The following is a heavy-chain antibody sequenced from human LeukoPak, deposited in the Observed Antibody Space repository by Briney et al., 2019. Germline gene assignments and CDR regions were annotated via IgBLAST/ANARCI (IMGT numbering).Heavy chain of an antibody. CDR2: INTDGSST. J-gene: IGHJ4*02. CDR1: GFTFSNYW. CDR3: AREYTTSSRRYFDY. V-gene: IGHV3-74*01. D-gene: IGHD6-6*01. Sequence: LAGGSLRLSCAASGFTFSNYWMHWVRQAPGKGLVWVSRINTDGSSTNYADSVKGRFTISRDNAKNTLYLQMNSLRAEDTAVYFCAREYTTSSRRYFDYWGQETLVTVSS.